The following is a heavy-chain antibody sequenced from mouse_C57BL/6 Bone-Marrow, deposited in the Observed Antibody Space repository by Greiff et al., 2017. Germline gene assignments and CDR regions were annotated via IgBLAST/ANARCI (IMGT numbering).Heavy chain of an antibody. CDR3: ARGRPVAGFAY. CDR2: IDPSDSYT. D-gene: IGHD1-1*01. J-gene: IGHJ3*01. V-gene: IGHV1-59*01. Sequence: QVQLQQPGAELVRPGTSVKLSCKASGYTFTSYWMHWVKQRPGQGLEWIGVIDPSDSYTTYNQKFKGKATLTVDTSSSTAYMQLSSLTSEDSAVYYCARGRPVAGFAYWGQGTLVTVSA. CDR1: GYTFTSYW.